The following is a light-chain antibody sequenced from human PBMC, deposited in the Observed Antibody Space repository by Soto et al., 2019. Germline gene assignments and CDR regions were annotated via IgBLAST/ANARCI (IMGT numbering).Light chain of an antibody. CDR2: DAS. V-gene: IGKV3-11*01. Sequence: EIVLTQSPATLSLSPGEGATLSCRASQSISSHLAWYQQKPGQAPRLLMYDASKRVTGIPARFSGSGSGTDFTLTISSLAPEDFAVYYCQQRPNWPLTFGGGTKVEIK. J-gene: IGKJ4*01. CDR3: QQRPNWPLT. CDR1: QSISSH.